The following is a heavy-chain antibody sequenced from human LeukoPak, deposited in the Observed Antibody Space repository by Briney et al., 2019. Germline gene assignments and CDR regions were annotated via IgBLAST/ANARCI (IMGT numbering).Heavy chain of an antibody. J-gene: IGHJ6*02. Sequence: GGSLRLSCAASGFTFSSYWMSWVRQAPGKGLEWEANIKQDGTEKYYVDSVKGRFTISRDNAKNSLYLQMNSLRAEDTAVYYCARSSDRYGMDVWGQGTTVTVSS. D-gene: IGHD2-15*01. CDR2: IKQDGTEK. V-gene: IGHV3-7*01. CDR3: ARSSDRYGMDV. CDR1: GFTFSSYW.